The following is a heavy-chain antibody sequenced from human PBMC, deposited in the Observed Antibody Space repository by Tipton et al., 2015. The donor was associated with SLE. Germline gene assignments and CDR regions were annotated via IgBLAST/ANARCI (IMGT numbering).Heavy chain of an antibody. J-gene: IGHJ4*02. CDR1: GYTFISYD. CDR2: MNPDTDQT. Sequence: QLVQSGAEMKKPGASVKASCKASGYTFISYDINWVRQAPGQGLEWMGWMNPDTDQTGYAQKFQGRVTMTRDSSISTAYMELSSLRSDDTAVYYCSRSGDLDFWGQGTQVTVSS. D-gene: IGHD7-27*01. CDR3: SRSGDLDF. V-gene: IGHV1-8*01.